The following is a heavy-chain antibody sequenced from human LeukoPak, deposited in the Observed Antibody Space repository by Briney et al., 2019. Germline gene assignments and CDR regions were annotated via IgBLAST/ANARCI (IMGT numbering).Heavy chain of an antibody. J-gene: IGHJ4*02. D-gene: IGHD6-19*01. V-gene: IGHV3-30-3*01. CDR1: GFTFSSYA. CDR3: ARVLAVAGDVGY. CDR2: ISYDGSNK. Sequence: PGGSLRLSCAASGFTFSSYAMHWVRQAPGKGLEWVAVISYDGSNKYYADSVKGRFTISRDNSKNTLYLQMNSLRAEDTAVYYCARVLAVAGDVGYWGQGTLVTVSS.